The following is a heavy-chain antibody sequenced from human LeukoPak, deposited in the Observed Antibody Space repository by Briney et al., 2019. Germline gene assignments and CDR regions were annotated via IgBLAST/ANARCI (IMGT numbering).Heavy chain of an antibody. CDR2: IIPIFGTA. Sequence: ASVKVSCKASRGTFSSYAINWVRQAPGQGLEWMGGIIPIFGTANYAQKFQGRVTITADESTSTAYMELSSLRSEDTAVYYCARDLYSYGYFDYWGQGTLVTVSS. CDR1: RGTFSSYA. V-gene: IGHV1-69*13. D-gene: IGHD5-18*01. J-gene: IGHJ4*02. CDR3: ARDLYSYGYFDY.